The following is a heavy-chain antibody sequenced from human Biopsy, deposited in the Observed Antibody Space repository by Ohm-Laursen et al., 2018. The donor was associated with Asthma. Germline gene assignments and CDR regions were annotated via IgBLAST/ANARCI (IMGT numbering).Heavy chain of an antibody. CDR3: ARVKDGYNFDY. D-gene: IGHD5-24*01. CDR1: GGSISSGGYS. J-gene: IGHJ4*02. Sequence: TLSLTCAVSGGSISSGGYSWSWIRQPPGKGLEWIGYIYHSGSTYYNPSLKSRVTISVDRSKNQFSLKLRSGTAADTAVYYCARVKDGYNFDYWGQGTLVTVSS. CDR2: IYHSGST. V-gene: IGHV4-30-2*01.